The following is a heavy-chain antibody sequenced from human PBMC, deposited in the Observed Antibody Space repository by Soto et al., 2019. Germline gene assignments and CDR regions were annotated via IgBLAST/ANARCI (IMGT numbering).Heavy chain of an antibody. J-gene: IGHJ5*02. CDR3: AKNLADILVVVAAHPP. Sequence: GGSLRLSCAASGFTFDDYAMRWVRQAPGKGLEWVSGISGSSGSTYYADSVKGRFTISRDNSKNTLYLQMNSLRAEDTAVYYCAKNLADILVVVAAHPPWGQGTLVTVSS. CDR2: ISGSSGST. CDR1: GFTFDDYA. V-gene: IGHV3-23*01. D-gene: IGHD2-15*01.